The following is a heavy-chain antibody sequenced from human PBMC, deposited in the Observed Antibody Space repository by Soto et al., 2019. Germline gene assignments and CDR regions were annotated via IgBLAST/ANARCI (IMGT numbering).Heavy chain of an antibody. CDR1: GYSFTSYW. CDR2: IYPGDSDT. J-gene: IGHJ1*01. D-gene: IGHD6-13*01. CDR3: ARAMTPIAAAGTCYFQH. V-gene: IGHV5-51*01. Sequence: GESLKISCKGSGYSFTSYWIGWVRQMPGKGLEWMGIIYPGDSDTRYSPSFQGQVTISADKSISTAYLQWSSLKASDTAMYYCARAMTPIAAAGTCYFQHWGQGTLVTVSS.